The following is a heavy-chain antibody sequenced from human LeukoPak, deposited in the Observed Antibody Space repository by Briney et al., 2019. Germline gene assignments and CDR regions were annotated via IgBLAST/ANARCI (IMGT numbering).Heavy chain of an antibody. Sequence: GGSLRLSCAASGFTFTNAWMSWVRQAPGKGLEWVGRIKSNVLGGTTDYAAPVKGRFGIYRDDSKNSLYLQMNSLKTEDTAIYYCTRHGCTGGPCHIYWGQGTLVTVSS. V-gene: IGHV3-15*01. CDR2: IKSNVLGGTT. CDR1: GFTFTNAW. CDR3: TRHGCTGGPCHIY. J-gene: IGHJ4*02. D-gene: IGHD2-8*02.